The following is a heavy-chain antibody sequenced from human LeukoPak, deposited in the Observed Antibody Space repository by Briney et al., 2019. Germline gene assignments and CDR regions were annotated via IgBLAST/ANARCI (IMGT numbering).Heavy chain of an antibody. J-gene: IGHJ4*02. CDR1: GYTFISNA. V-gene: IGHV1-3*04. CDR2: INTGNGNT. CDR3: AKRSERYFDK. D-gene: IGHD1-1*01. Sequence: GASVKVSCKASGYTFISNAVHWVRQAPGQRLEWMGWINTGNGNTKYSQNFQGRVTITRDTSASTAYMELSSLRSEDTAVYYCAKRSERYFDKWGQGTLVTVSS.